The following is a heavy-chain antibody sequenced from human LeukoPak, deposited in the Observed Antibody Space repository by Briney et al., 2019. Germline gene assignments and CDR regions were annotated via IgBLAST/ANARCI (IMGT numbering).Heavy chain of an antibody. CDR3: AKESVPAATVFDY. V-gene: IGHV3-23*01. Sequence: LPGGSLRLSCAASGVTFSSYAMSWVRQAPGKGLEWVSAISGSGGSTYYADSVKGRFTIPRDNSKNKLYLQMNSLRAEDTAVYYCAKESVPAATVFDYWGQGTLVTDCS. CDR2: ISGSGGST. J-gene: IGHJ4*02. D-gene: IGHD2-2*01. CDR1: GVTFSSYA.